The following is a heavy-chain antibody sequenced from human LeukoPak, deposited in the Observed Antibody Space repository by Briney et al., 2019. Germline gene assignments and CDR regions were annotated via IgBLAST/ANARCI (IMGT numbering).Heavy chain of an antibody. CDR2: IYTSGST. V-gene: IGHV4-61*02. Sequence: PSETLSFTCTVSGGSISSGSYYWSWIRQPAGKGLEWIGRIYTSGSTNYNPSLKSRVTISVDTSKNQFSLKLSSVTAADTAVYYCARDRYRRSPYYYYMDVWGKGTTVTVSS. J-gene: IGHJ6*03. CDR1: GGSISSGSYY. CDR3: ARDRYRRSPYYYYMDV. D-gene: IGHD1-1*01.